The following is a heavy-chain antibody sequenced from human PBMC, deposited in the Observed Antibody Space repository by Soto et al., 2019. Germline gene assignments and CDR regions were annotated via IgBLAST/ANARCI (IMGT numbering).Heavy chain of an antibody. V-gene: IGHV4-59*01. Sequence: SETLSLTCTVSGGSISSYYWSWIRQPPGKGLEWIGYIYYSGSTNYNPSLKSRVTISVDTSKNQFSLKLSSVTAADTAVYYCARDRLANRFDPWGQGTLVTVSS. CDR3: ARDRLANRFDP. CDR2: IYYSGST. CDR1: GGSISSYY. J-gene: IGHJ5*02. D-gene: IGHD3-9*01.